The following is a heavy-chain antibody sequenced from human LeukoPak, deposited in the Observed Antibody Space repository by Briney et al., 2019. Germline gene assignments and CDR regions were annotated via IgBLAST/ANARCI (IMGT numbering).Heavy chain of an antibody. D-gene: IGHD3-10*01. Sequence: GGSLRLSCAASGFTFSSYWMSWVRQAPGKGLEWVANIKQDGSEKYYVDSVKGRFTISRDNAKNSLYLQMNSLRAEDTAVYYCARDAREWFGDNNSGPVDYWGQGTLVTVSS. CDR1: GFTFSSYW. CDR2: IKQDGSEK. V-gene: IGHV3-7*01. J-gene: IGHJ4*02. CDR3: ARDAREWFGDNNSGPVDY.